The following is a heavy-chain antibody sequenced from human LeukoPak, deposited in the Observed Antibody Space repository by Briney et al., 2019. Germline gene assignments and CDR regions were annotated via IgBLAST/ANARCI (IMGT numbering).Heavy chain of an antibody. CDR1: GGSISRGGYY. J-gene: IGHJ5*02. V-gene: IGHV4-31*03. CDR3: ARDLGVATRTEGYNWFDP. CDR2: IYYSGST. Sequence: PSETLSLTCTVSGGSISRGGYYWSWIRQHPGKGLEWIGYIYYSGSTYYNPSLKSRVTISVDTSKNQFSLKLSSVTAADTAVYYCARDLGVATRTEGYNWFDPWGQGTLVTVSS. D-gene: IGHD5-12*01.